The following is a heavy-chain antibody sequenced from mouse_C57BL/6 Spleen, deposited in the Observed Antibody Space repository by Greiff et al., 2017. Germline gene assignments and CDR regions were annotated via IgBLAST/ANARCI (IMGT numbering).Heavy chain of an antibody. Sequence: QVTLKVSGPGLLQPSPTLSMSCSFSGFSLSTFGMGVGWSRQPPGQGLEWLAHIWWDDDKYNNPALTNRLTISKDTSNNQVFLKIAIGDTADTATDYFSRIDDGYGYFDYWGQGTTLTVSS. CDR3: SRIDDGYGYFDY. CDR2: IWWDDDK. V-gene: IGHV8-8*01. J-gene: IGHJ2*01. CDR1: GFSLSTFGMG. D-gene: IGHD2-3*01.